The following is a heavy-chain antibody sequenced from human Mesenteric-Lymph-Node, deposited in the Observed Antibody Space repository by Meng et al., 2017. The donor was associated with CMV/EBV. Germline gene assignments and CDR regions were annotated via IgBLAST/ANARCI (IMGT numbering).Heavy chain of an antibody. CDR1: GFTFSGYA. J-gene: IGHJ4*02. V-gene: IGHV3-23*03. D-gene: IGHD5-18*01. Sequence: LSCVDYGFTFSGYATSWVRQAPGKGLEWVSVIYSGGSSIYYRASVKRRFTLARDDYKHTLHLQMNRLGAENTAVYYCAKSGASQQWNWGQGTLVTVSS. CDR3: AKSGASQQWN. CDR2: IYSGGSSI.